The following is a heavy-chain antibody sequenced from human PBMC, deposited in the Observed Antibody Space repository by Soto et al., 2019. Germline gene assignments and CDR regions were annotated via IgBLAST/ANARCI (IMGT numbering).Heavy chain of an antibody. Sequence: QVQLQQWGAGLLKPSETLSLTCAVYGGSFSGYYWSWIRQSPGKGLEWIGEINHSGSTNYNPSLRSRLPISVDTSKNQFSLKLSSVTAADTAVYYCAKTMAMVRGVKGWFDPWGQGTLVTVSS. V-gene: IGHV4-34*01. CDR2: INHSGST. CDR3: AKTMAMVRGVKGWFDP. CDR1: GGSFSGYY. D-gene: IGHD3-10*01. J-gene: IGHJ5*02.